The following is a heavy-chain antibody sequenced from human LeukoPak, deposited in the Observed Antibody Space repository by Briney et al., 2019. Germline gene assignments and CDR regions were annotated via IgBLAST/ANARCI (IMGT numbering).Heavy chain of an antibody. CDR3: AKGIHLWLGNAFDI. Sequence: GGSLRLSCAASGFTFSSYAMSWVRQAPGKGLEWVSAISGSGDNTYYADSVKGRFTISRDNSKSTLYLQMNSLRAEDTAVYYCAKGIHLWLGNAFDIWGQGTMVTVSP. CDR1: GFTFSSYA. V-gene: IGHV3-23*01. CDR2: ISGSGDNT. J-gene: IGHJ3*02. D-gene: IGHD5-18*01.